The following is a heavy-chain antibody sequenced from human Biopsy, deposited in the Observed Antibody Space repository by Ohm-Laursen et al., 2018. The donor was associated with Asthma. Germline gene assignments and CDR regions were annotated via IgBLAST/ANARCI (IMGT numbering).Heavy chain of an antibody. CDR3: ARAVDYSHYYGVDV. J-gene: IGHJ6*02. D-gene: IGHD3-10*01. CDR1: GYTFNSAG. CDR2: ISVYNGNT. Sequence: ATVKISCKASGYTFNSAGITWVRQAPGQGLEWMGWISVYNGNTKVAQKLQDRVTMITDTSTSTAYMELRSLRSDDTAVYFCARAVDYSHYYGVDVWGQGTTVTVS. V-gene: IGHV1-18*01.